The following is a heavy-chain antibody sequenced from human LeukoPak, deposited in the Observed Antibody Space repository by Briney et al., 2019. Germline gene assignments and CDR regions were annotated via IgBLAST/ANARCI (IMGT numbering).Heavy chain of an antibody. CDR2: INAGNGNT. Sequence: ASVKVSCKASGYTFTSYAMHWVRQAPGQRLEWMGWINAGNGNTKYSQKFQGRVTITRDTSASTAYMELRSLRSDDTAVYYCARVRVGCSSTSCYKAFDIWGQGTMVTVSS. J-gene: IGHJ3*02. CDR1: GYTFTSYA. D-gene: IGHD2-2*02. V-gene: IGHV1-3*01. CDR3: ARVRVGCSSTSCYKAFDI.